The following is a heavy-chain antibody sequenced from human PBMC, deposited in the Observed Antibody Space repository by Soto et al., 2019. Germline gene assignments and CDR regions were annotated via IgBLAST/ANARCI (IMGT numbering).Heavy chain of an antibody. V-gene: IGHV4-4*07. D-gene: IGHD3-10*01. J-gene: IGHJ4*02. CDR2: VYSSGTT. Sequence: SETLSLTCSVSGGSINSYWWSWIRQPAGKGLEWIGRVYSSGTTDYNPSLNSRATLSVETSKNQFSLKLSSATAADTAVYYCARDIGSYAYGEGYWGQGIQVTVSS. CDR3: ARDIGSYAYGEGY. CDR1: GGSINSYW.